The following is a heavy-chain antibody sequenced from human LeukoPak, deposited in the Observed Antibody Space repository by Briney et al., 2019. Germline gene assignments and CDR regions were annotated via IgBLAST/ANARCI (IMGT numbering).Heavy chain of an antibody. V-gene: IGHV3-53*01. CDR2: IYSGGST. Sequence: PGGSLRLPCAASGFPFSSNSMTGPRQAPGKGLEWVSSIYSGGSTYYADSVKGRFTISRDDSQNTLYLQMNSLRADDTAVYYCARRGSSGWHHDYWGQGTLVTVSS. CDR3: ARRGSSGWHHDY. CDR1: GFPFSSNS. D-gene: IGHD6-19*01. J-gene: IGHJ4*02.